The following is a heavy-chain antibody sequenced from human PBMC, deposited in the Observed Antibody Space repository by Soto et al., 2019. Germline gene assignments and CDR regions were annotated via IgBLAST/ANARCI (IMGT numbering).Heavy chain of an antibody. CDR3: AAWAEGATEVH. D-gene: IGHD2-15*01. Sequence: PGGSLRISCETSGFSVSVYGMHWVRQAPGKGLEWVAVIWYDASKQFYAASVEGRFTISRDNSKAILYLQMNSLRAEDTAVYYCAAWAEGATEVHWGQGTLVTVSS. V-gene: IGHV3-33*01. CDR1: GFSVSVYG. CDR2: IWYDASKQ. J-gene: IGHJ4*02.